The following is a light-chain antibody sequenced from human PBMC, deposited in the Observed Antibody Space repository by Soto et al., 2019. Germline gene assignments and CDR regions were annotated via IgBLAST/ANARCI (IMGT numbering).Light chain of an antibody. CDR1: QSISDW. CDR3: HQYNTYPWT. Sequence: DIQMTQSPSTLSASVGDRVTITCRASQSISDWLAWYQQKPGKAPNLLIFDASRLESGVPSRFSGSGSGTEFTLTINSLQPDDFATYYCHQYNTYPWTFGQGTKVEIK. V-gene: IGKV1-5*01. J-gene: IGKJ1*01. CDR2: DAS.